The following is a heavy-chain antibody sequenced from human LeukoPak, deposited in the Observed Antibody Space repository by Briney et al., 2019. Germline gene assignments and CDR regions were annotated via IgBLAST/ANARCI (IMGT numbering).Heavy chain of an antibody. CDR3: ARGGYRTSGSFDY. J-gene: IGHJ4*02. V-gene: IGHV3-74*01. Sequence: GGSLRLSCAASGFTFSTYWMSWVRQAPGKGLVWVSHINGDESSRSYADSVKGRFTISRDNAKNTLFLQMSSLGAEDTAVYYCARGGYRTSGSFDYWGQGTLVTVSP. CDR2: INGDESSR. CDR1: GFTFSTYW. D-gene: IGHD3-10*01.